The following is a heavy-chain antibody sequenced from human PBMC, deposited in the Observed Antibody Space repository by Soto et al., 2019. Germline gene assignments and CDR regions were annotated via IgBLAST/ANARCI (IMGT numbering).Heavy chain of an antibody. V-gene: IGHV3-74*01. D-gene: IGHD2-2*01. Sequence: EVQLVESGGGLVQPGGSLRLSCAASGFTFSSYWMHWVRQVPGKRLVWVSRIKSDGTSTDYADSVKGRFTISRDNAKNRLYLQMNSLRVEDRAVYYCVRDRSTCKDYWGQGTLVTVSS. CDR3: VRDRSTCKDY. J-gene: IGHJ4*02. CDR1: GFTFSSYW. CDR2: IKSDGTST.